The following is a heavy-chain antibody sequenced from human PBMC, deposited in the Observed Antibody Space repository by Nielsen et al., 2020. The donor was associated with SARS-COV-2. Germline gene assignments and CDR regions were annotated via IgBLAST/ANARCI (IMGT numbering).Heavy chain of an antibody. Sequence: ASVKVSCKGSGYTFTGYYMHGVRQAPGQGLEWMGWINPNSGGTNYAQKFQGRVNMTRDTSISTAYMELSRLRSDDTAVYYCARGYSYGTGSPFDYWGQGTLVTVSS. CDR1: GYTFTGYY. J-gene: IGHJ4*02. CDR3: ARGYSYGTGSPFDY. CDR2: INPNSGGT. V-gene: IGHV1-2*02. D-gene: IGHD5-18*01.